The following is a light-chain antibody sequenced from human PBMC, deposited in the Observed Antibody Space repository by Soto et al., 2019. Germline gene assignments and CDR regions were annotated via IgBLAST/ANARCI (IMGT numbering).Light chain of an antibody. CDR3: ASWDDSLDGPWL. J-gene: IGLJ3*02. Sequence: QSALTQPPSASGTPGQGVNISCSGSNSNIGSHAVNWYQQLPGMAPRLLIYNNNRRHPGVPDRFSASKSGMSASLAISGLQVDDEADYFCASWDDSLDGPWLFGGGTKLNVL. CDR2: NNN. V-gene: IGLV1-44*01. CDR1: NSNIGSHA.